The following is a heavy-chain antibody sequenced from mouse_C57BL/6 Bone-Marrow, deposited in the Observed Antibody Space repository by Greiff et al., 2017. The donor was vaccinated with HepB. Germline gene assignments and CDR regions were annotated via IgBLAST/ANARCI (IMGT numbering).Heavy chain of an antibody. V-gene: IGHV1-74*01. CDR3: AASNWVSFDY. D-gene: IGHD4-1*01. Sequence: VKLQQPGAELVKPGASVKVSCKASGYTFTSYWMHWVKQRPGQGLEWIGRIHPSDSDTNYNQKFKGNATLTVDKSSSTAYMPLSLLTSEDSAVYYCAASNWVSFDYWGQGTTLTVSS. CDR1: GYTFTSYW. CDR2: IHPSDSDT. J-gene: IGHJ2*01.